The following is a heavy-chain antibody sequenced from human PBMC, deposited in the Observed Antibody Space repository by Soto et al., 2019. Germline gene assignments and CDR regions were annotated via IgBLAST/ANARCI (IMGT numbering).Heavy chain of an antibody. CDR2: FDPEDGET. V-gene: IGHV1-24*01. D-gene: IGHD2-15*01. CDR3: ARREGDCSGGSGYVVARPYLPPYWFDP. Sequence: ASVKVSCKVSGYTLTELSMHWVRQAPGKGLEWMGGFDPEDGETIYAQKFQGRVTMTEDTSTDTAYMELSSLRSEDTAVYYCARREGDCSGGSGYVVARPYLPPYWFDPWGQGTLVTVSS. CDR1: GYTLTELS. J-gene: IGHJ5*02.